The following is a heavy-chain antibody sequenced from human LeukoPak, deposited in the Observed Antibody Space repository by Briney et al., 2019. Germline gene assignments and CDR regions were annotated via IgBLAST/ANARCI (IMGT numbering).Heavy chain of an antibody. V-gene: IGHV4-4*07. D-gene: IGHD6-19*01. CDR1: GGSISSYY. J-gene: IGHJ3*02. CDR2: IYTSGST. Sequence: PSEXLSLTCTVSGGSISSYYWSWVRQPAGKGLEWIGRIYTSGSTKYNPSLTSRGTMSVETTKKQCSLKLSSVPAADTAVYYCARSSSGSAFDIWGQGTMVTVSS. CDR3: ARSSSGSAFDI.